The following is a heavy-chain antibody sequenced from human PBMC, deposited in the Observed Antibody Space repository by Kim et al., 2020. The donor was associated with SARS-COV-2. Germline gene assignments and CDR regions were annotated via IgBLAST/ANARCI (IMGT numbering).Heavy chain of an antibody. V-gene: IGHV3-43*02. CDR3: AKDMRRAWWYNWKGWVDP. CDR2: ISEKGGST. D-gene: IGHD1-20*01. Sequence: GGSLRLSCAASGFTVDEYGMHWVCQALGTGREWVFLISEKGGSTNYADSVKCRFTIPRDNSKKSLYLQMKSLRTEDTALYYFAKDMRRAWWYNWKGWVDPRGQGTLVTVAS. CDR1: GFTVDEYG. J-gene: IGHJ5*02.